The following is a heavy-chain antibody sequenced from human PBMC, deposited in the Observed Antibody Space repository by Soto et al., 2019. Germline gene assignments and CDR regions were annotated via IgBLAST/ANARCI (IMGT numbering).Heavy chain of an antibody. Sequence: PGGSLRLSCTASGFTFSNYIMTLVRQPPGKGLEWVASLSSGSRYVYYADSVKGRFTISRDDARNSVFLQMNNVRAEDAAVYYCVRGGSSSSYWGRGTMVTVSS. J-gene: IGHJ4*02. V-gene: IGHV3-21*06. D-gene: IGHD3-16*01. CDR1: GFTFSNYI. CDR3: VRGGSSSSY. CDR2: LSSGSRYV.